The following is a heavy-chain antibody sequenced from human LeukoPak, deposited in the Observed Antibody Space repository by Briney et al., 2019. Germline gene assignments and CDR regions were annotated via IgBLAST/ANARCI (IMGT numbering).Heavy chain of an antibody. V-gene: IGHV3-30-3*01. CDR3: ARAAYHYGMDV. J-gene: IGHJ6*02. Sequence: RRSLRLSCAASGFTFSSYAMHWVRQAPGKGPEWVAVISYDGSNKYYADSVKGRFTISRDNSKNTLYLQMNSLRAEDTAVYYCARAAYHYGMDVWGQGTTVTVSS. CDR2: ISYDGSNK. CDR1: GFTFSSYA.